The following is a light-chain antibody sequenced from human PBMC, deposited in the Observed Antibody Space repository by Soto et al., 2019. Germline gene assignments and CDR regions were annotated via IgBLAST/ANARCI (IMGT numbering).Light chain of an antibody. J-gene: IGKJ4*01. Sequence: DIQLTQSPSFLSASVGDRVTITCRASQGISSYLAWYQQKPGKAPKLLMYATPTLQSGAPSRLSGSRSGTEFTLTISSLQPEDFATYECQQLNSYPLTFGGGTKVEIK. CDR2: ATP. CDR3: QQLNSYPLT. CDR1: QGISSY. V-gene: IGKV1-9*01.